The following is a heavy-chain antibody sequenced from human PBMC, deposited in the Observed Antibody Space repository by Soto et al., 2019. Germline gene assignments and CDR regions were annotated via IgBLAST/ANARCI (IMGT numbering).Heavy chain of an antibody. CDR2: ITTYNDDT. CDR1: GYTFTNYG. V-gene: IGHV1-18*01. D-gene: IGHD1-26*01. Sequence: QVQLVQSGAEVKKPGASVKVSCKTSGYTFTNYGISWVRQAPGQGLEWMGWITTYNDDTNYAQKFQGRVTLTTDTSTSTAYMEVRSLRSDDTAVYYCARASRSGSNWFDPWGQGTLVTVSS. CDR3: ARASRSGSNWFDP. J-gene: IGHJ5*02.